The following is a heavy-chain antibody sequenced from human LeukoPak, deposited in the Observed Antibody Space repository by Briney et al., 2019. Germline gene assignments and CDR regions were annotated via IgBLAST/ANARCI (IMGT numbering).Heavy chain of an antibody. CDR3: AKGEMATSRLDY. CDR1: GFTFSSYG. CDR2: ISYDGSNK. J-gene: IGHJ4*02. V-gene: IGHV3-30*18. D-gene: IGHD5-24*01. Sequence: GGSLRLSCAASGFTFSSYGMHWVRQAPGKGLEWVAVISYDGSNKYYADSVKGRFTISRDNSKNTLYLQMNSLRAEDTAVYYCAKGEMATSRLDYWGQGTLVTVSS.